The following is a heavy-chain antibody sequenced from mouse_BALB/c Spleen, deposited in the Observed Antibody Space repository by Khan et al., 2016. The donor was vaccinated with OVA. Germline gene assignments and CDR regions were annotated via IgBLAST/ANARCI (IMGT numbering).Heavy chain of an antibody. J-gene: IGHJ2*01. V-gene: IGHV2-2*02. Sequence: QVQLTASLPFLFHPSQSLSITCTVSGFSLTNYGVHWVRQSPGKGLEWLGVIWSGGITDYNATFISRLSISKDISKSQVFFKMNSLQANDTAIYYCAKNRNGYFDYWGQGTTLTVSS. D-gene: IGHD1-1*02. CDR2: IWSGGIT. CDR1: GFSLTNYG. CDR3: AKNRNGYFDY.